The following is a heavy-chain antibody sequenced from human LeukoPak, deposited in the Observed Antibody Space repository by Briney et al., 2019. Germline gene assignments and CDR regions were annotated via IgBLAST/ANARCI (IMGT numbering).Heavy chain of an antibody. CDR1: RFTFTTYF. V-gene: IGHV1-46*01. D-gene: IGHD6-13*01. J-gene: IGHJ6*03. Sequence: GASVKVSCKASRFTFTTYFMHWVRQAPGQGLEWMGKINPSGDTTTYAQKFQGRVTMTRDTSTSTVYMELRSLRSDDTAVYYCARSVGKQQLVPRDYYYYYMDAWGKGTTVTVSS. CDR3: ARSVGKQQLVPRDYYYYYMDA. CDR2: INPSGDTT.